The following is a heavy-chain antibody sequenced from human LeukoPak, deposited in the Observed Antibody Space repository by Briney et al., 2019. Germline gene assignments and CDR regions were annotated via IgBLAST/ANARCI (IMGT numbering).Heavy chain of an antibody. CDR2: INHSGST. J-gene: IGHJ3*02. CDR1: GGSISGYY. D-gene: IGHD5-24*01. Sequence: SETLSLTCTVSGGSISGYYWSWIRQPPGKGLEWIGEINHSGSTNYNPSLKSRVTISVDTSKNQFSLKLSSVTAADTAVYYCARAKMAYDAFDIWGQGTMVTVSS. V-gene: IGHV4-34*01. CDR3: ARAKMAYDAFDI.